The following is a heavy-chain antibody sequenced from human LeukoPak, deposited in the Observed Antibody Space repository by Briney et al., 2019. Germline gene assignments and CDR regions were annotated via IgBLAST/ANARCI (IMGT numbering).Heavy chain of an antibody. V-gene: IGHV1-2*02. CDR1: GYTFTGYY. J-gene: IGHJ4*02. CDR3: ARDKARIAVAGREYYFDY. Sequence: GASVKVSCKASGYTFTGYYMHWVRQAPGQGLEWMGWINPNSGGTNYAQKFQGRVTMTRDTSISTAYVELSRLRSDDTAVYYCARDKARIAVAGREYYFDYWGQGTLVTVSS. CDR2: INPNSGGT. D-gene: IGHD6-19*01.